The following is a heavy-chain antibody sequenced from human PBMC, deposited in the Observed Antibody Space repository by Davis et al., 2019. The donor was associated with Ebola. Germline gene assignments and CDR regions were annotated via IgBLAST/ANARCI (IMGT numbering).Heavy chain of an antibody. CDR1: GGTFSSYA. Sequence: SVKVSCKASGGTFSSYAISWVRQAPGQGLEWMGRIIPILGIANYAQKFQGRVTITADKSTSTAYMELSSLRSEDTAVYYCARETAVAGWGFDYWGQGTLVTVSS. D-gene: IGHD6-19*01. CDR2: IIPILGIA. V-gene: IGHV1-69*04. CDR3: ARETAVAGWGFDY. J-gene: IGHJ4*02.